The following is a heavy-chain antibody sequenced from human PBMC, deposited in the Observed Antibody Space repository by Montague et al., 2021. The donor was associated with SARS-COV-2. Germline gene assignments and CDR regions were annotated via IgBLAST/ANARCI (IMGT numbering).Heavy chain of an antibody. D-gene: IGHD1-1*01. Sequence: SLRLSCAASGFPLNNYWMHLVRQVPAKGLVWVSRISNDFKRISYSDSVKGRCTISRDYAKNTVYLQMSSLRVEDTAVYYCVRDLGWNEDYWGQGTLVTVSS. V-gene: IGHV3-74*01. CDR1: GFPLNNYW. CDR3: VRDLGWNEDY. J-gene: IGHJ4*02. CDR2: ISNDFKRI.